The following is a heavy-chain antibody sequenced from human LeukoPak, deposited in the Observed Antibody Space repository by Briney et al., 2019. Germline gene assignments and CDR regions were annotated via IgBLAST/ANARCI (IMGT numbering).Heavy chain of an antibody. Sequence: SVKVSCKASGGTFSSYAISWVRQAPGQGLEWMGGIIPIFGTANYAQKFQGRVTITADESTSTAYMELSSLRSEDTAVYYCAMIVGATSDQIDYWGQGTLVTVSS. CDR2: IIPIFGTA. CDR3: AMIVGATSDQIDY. D-gene: IGHD1-26*01. V-gene: IGHV1-69*13. CDR1: GGTFSSYA. J-gene: IGHJ4*02.